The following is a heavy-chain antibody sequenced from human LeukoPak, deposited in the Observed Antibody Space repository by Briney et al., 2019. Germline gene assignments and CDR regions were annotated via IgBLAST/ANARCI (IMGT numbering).Heavy chain of an antibody. CDR2: IYYSGST. V-gene: IGHV4-59*01. Sequence: SETLSLTCTVSGGSISSYYWSWIRQPPGKGLEWIGYIYYSGSTNYNPSLKSRVTISVDTSKNQFSLKLSSVTAADMAVYYCARGRAAVPGYFQHWGQGTLVTVSS. CDR1: GGSISSYY. CDR3: ARGRAAVPGYFQH. D-gene: IGHD6-13*01. J-gene: IGHJ1*01.